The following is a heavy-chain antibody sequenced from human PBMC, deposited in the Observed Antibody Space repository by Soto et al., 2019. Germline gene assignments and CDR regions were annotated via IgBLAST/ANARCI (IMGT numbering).Heavy chain of an antibody. J-gene: IGHJ6*02. CDR3: ARWGAMVRGVIKSPRPYYYYGMDV. V-gene: IGHV1-2*02. CDR1: GYTFTGYY. D-gene: IGHD3-10*01. CDR2: INPNSGGT. Sequence: ASVKVSCKASGYTFTGYYMHWVRQAPGQGLEWMGWINPNSGGTNYAQKSQGRVTMTRDTSISTAYMELSRLRSDDTAVYYCARWGAMVRGVIKSPRPYYYYGMDVWGQGTTVTVSS.